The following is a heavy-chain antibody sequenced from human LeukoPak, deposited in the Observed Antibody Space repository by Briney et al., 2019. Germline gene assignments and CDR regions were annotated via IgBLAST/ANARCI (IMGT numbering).Heavy chain of an antibody. V-gene: IGHV1-2*02. D-gene: IGHD4-17*01. CDR3: ARGGYGDYSYYYYMDV. CDR2: INPNSGGT. J-gene: IGHJ6*03. Sequence: GASVKVSCKASGYTFTGYYMHWVRQAPGQGLEWMGWINPNSGGTNYAQKFQGRVTMTRDTSISTAYMELSRLRSDDTAVYYCARGGYGDYSYYYYMDVWGKGTTVTVSS. CDR1: GYTFTGYY.